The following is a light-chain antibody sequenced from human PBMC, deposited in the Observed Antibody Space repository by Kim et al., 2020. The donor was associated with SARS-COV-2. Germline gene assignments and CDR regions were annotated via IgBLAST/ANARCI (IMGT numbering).Light chain of an antibody. V-gene: IGKV1-17*03. J-gene: IGKJ4*02. CDR3: LQHNDYPRT. Sequence: DIQMTQSPSAMSASVRDRVTITCRASQSISNYLAWYQQKPGKVPKRLIYVASSLQSGVPSRFSGSGSGTEFTLTISSLQPEDFATYYCLQHNDYPRTFGEGTKVDIK. CDR2: VAS. CDR1: QSISNY.